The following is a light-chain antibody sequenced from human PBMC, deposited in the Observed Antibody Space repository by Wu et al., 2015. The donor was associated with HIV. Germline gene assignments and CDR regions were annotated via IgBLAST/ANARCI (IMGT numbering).Light chain of an antibody. CDR3: QRSYNTPYT. CDR1: QSISIF. V-gene: IGKV1-39*01. CDR2: AAS. Sequence: DIQMTQSPSSLSASVGDRVTISCRTSQSISIFLNWYQQKPGNAPKLLIYAASSLQRGVPPRFSGSGSGTDFTLTSLQPEDFATYYCQRSYNTPYTFGQGTKVE. J-gene: IGKJ2*01.